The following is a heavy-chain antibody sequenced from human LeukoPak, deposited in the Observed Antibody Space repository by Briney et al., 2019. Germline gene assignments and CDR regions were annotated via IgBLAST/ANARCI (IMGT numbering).Heavy chain of an antibody. CDR2: IYYSGST. V-gene: IGHV4-39*07. Sequence: PAETLSLTCTVSGGSISSSNYYWGWIRQPPGKGREWIGSIYYSGSTSYNPSLKSRVTISVDTSKNQFSLKLSSVTAADTAVYYCARNFSSGWFDYWGQGTLVTVSS. CDR1: GGSISSSNYY. J-gene: IGHJ4*02. D-gene: IGHD6-19*01. CDR3: ARNFSSGWFDY.